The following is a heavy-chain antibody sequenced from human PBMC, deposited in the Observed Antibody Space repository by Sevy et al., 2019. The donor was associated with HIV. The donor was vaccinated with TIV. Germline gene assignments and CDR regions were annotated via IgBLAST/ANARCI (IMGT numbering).Heavy chain of an antibody. Sequence: SETLSLTCTVSGGSISSSTYYWGWIRQPPEKGLEWIARIYYSGSTYYNVSLESRVTISVDMSKNQFSLRLSSVTAADTAVYYCARHGGIAVATLDYWGQGTLVTVSS. CDR2: IYYSGST. CDR3: ARHGGIAVATLDY. CDR1: GGSISSSTYY. D-gene: IGHD6-19*01. V-gene: IGHV4-39*01. J-gene: IGHJ4*02.